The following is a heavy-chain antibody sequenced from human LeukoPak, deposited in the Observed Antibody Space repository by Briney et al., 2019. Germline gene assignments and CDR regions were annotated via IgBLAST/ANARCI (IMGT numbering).Heavy chain of an antibody. V-gene: IGHV3-23*01. CDR3: AKDWQEGYGSIWYYYFGY. D-gene: IGHD6-13*01. Sequence: GGSLRLSCAASGFTFSSYAMSWVGQAPGKGLEWVSAIGDSGGGTYYADSVKGRVTIFRDNSKNTLYLLLIMLRAEDTAIYYCAKDWQEGYGSIWYYYFGYWGHGTLVTVSS. CDR2: IGDSGGGT. J-gene: IGHJ4*01. CDR1: GFTFSSYA.